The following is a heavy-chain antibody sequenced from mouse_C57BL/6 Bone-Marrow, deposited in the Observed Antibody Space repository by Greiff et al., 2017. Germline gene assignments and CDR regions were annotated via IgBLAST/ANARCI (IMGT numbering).Heavy chain of an antibody. Sequence: QQSCKASGYTFTSYWMHWVKQRPGQGLEWIGEIDPSDSYTNYNQKFKGKSTLTVDKSSSTAYMQLSSLTSEDSAVYYCARADYYYGSSYFYWYFDVWGTGTTVTVSS. CDR2: IDPSDSYT. D-gene: IGHD1-1*01. V-gene: IGHV1-69*01. CDR1: GYTFTSYW. CDR3: ARADYYYGSSYFYWYFDV. J-gene: IGHJ1*03.